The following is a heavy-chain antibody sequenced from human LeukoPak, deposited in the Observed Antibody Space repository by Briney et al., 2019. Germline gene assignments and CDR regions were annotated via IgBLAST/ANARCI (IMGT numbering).Heavy chain of an antibody. Sequence: ASLKVSCKASGYTFTSYVISWVRQAPGQGLEWMGWINAYNGNTNYAQKLQGRVTMTTDTSTSTDYMELRRLRYDDTAVYYCARQTREIRHDFWSGYYTFDDYWGQGTMVTVSS. D-gene: IGHD3-3*01. CDR2: INAYNGNT. V-gene: IGHV1-18*01. J-gene: IGHJ4*02. CDR3: ARQTREIRHDFWSGYYTFDDY. CDR1: GYTFTSYV.